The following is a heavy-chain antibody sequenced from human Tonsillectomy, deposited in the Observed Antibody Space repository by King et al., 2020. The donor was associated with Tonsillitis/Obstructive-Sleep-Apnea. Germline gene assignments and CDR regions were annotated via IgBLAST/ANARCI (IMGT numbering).Heavy chain of an antibody. D-gene: IGHD3-22*01. Sequence: VQLQESGPGLVKPSETLSLTCTVSGGSISSYYWSWIRQPPGKGLEWIGYIYYSGSTNYNPSLKSRVTISVDTSKNQFSLKLSSVTAAETAVYYCARRASHYYDSSGYASFDIWGQGKMVTVSS. CDR2: IYYSGST. CDR3: ARRASHYYDSSGYASFDI. V-gene: IGHV4-59*01. CDR1: GGSISSYY. J-gene: IGHJ3*02.